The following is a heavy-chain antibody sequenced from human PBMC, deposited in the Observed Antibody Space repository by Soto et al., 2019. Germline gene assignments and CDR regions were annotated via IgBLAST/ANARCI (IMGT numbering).Heavy chain of an antibody. J-gene: IGHJ5*02. Sequence: VASVQVSCKASGYTFTSYGISWVRQAPGQGLEWMGWISAYNGNTNYAQKLQGRVTMTTDTSTSTAYMELRSLRSDDTAVYYCAVDYDILTGPWFDPWGQGTLVTVSS. CDR2: ISAYNGNT. D-gene: IGHD3-9*01. CDR1: GYTFTSYG. CDR3: AVDYDILTGPWFDP. V-gene: IGHV1-18*04.